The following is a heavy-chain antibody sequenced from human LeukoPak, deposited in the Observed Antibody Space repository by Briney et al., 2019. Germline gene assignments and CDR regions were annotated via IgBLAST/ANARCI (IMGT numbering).Heavy chain of an antibody. CDR2: FYRDGSI. V-gene: IGHV3-53*01. D-gene: IGHD5-24*01. Sequence: GGSLRLSCAASGLTVSRNAMSWVRQAPGKGLEVIAVFYRDGSIYYADSVKGRFTLSRDDSKNMLHLQMNSLRAEDTAIYYCARDRYNYGRDFYYHGADVWGQGTTVIVSS. CDR3: ARDRYNYGRDFYYHGADV. CDR1: GLTVSRNA. J-gene: IGHJ6*01.